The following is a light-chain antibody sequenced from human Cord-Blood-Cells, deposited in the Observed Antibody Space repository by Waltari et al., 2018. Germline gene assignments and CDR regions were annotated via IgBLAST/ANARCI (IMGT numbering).Light chain of an antibody. J-gene: IGLJ3*02. V-gene: IGLV2-14*01. Sequence: QSALTQPASVSGSPGQSFTISCTGTSSDVGGYNYVPWYQQHPGKAPKLMIYDVSNRPSGFSKRFSGSKSGNTASLTISGLQAEDEADYYCSSYTSSSTWVFGGGTKLTVL. CDR1: SSDVGGYNY. CDR3: SSYTSSSTWV. CDR2: DVS.